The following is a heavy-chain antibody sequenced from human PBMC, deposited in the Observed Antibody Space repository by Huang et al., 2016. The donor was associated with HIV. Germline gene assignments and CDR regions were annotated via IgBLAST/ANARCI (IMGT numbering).Heavy chain of an antibody. CDR3: TRENYDFWSGYYKYYFDY. CDR2: IRSKASGGTT. V-gene: IGHV3-49*05. CDR1: GFTFGDYD. D-gene: IGHD3-3*01. J-gene: IGHJ4*02. Sequence: EVQLVESGGGLVKPGRSLRLSCTASGFTFGDYDIGWFRQAPGKWLEGLVFIRSKASGGTTEYAASVKGRFTISRDDSKSIAYLQMNSLKIEDTAVYYCTRENYDFWSGYYKYYFDYWGQGTLVTVSS.